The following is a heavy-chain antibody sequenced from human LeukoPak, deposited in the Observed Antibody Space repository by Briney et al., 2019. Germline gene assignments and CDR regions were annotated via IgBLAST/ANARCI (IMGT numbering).Heavy chain of an antibody. CDR1: GFTLSTYA. D-gene: IGHD3-3*02. CDR2: ISFDGIKK. V-gene: IGHV3-30*03. CDR3: ARVNTIFGVDIVSLGAEFEF. Sequence: GGSLRFSCGAFGFTLSTYARHWVRQAPGKGLKGVSVISFDGIKKDYADSVKGRFTISRDNSNDTLYLQMNSLRPEDTALYYCARVNTIFGVDIVSLGAEFEFWGQGTLVTVSS. J-gene: IGHJ4*02.